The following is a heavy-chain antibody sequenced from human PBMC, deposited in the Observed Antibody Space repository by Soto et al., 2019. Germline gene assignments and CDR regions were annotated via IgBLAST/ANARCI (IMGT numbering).Heavy chain of an antibody. D-gene: IGHD2-2*01. Sequence: QIQLVQSGPEVRKPGASVKVSCKASGYIFSNFGISWVRQAPGQGLEWMGWISGYNDNTNYAQKFQDRVRMTTDISTSTAYMELTTLRPEDTAVYYCAKDASSWFYYYYAMDVWGQGTMVTVSS. V-gene: IGHV1-18*01. CDR1: GYIFSNFG. CDR2: ISGYNDNT. J-gene: IGHJ6*02. CDR3: AKDASSWFYYYYAMDV.